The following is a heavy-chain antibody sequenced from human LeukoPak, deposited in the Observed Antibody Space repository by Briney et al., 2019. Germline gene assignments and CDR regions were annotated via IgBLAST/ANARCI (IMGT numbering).Heavy chain of an antibody. D-gene: IGHD3-16*01. J-gene: IGHJ5*02. Sequence: GGSLRLSCAASGFTFSSYAMSWVRQAPGRGLEWVSAISGSGGSTYYADSVKGRFTISRDNSKNTLYLQMNSLRAEDTAVYYCAKDLGYGGYNWFDPWGQGTLVTVSS. CDR1: GFTFSSYA. CDR2: ISGSGGST. V-gene: IGHV3-23*01. CDR3: AKDLGYGGYNWFDP.